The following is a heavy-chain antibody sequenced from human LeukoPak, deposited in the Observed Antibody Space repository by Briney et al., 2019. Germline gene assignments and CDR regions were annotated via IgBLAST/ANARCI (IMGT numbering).Heavy chain of an antibody. CDR3: ARQRGYHYDSTTNRFSDL. CDR2: VYKSGST. D-gene: IGHD3-22*01. V-gene: IGHV4-59*08. Sequence: SETLSLTCTVSGGSISTYQWSWIRQSPGKGLEWIGNVYKSGSTNYNPSLKSRVTISVDTSKNQFSLKLNSVTAADTAVYYCARQRGYHYDSTTNRFSDLWGQGTRVTVSS. CDR1: GGSISTYQ. J-gene: IGHJ5*02.